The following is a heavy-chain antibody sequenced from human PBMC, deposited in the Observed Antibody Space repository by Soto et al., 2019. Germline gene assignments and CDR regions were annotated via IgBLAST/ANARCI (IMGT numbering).Heavy chain of an antibody. J-gene: IGHJ6*03. CDR3: ARDGAGVRFLEWSGNYYYYYMDV. D-gene: IGHD3-3*01. Sequence: AGGSLRLSCAASGFTFSSYGMHWVRQAPGKGLEWAAVIWYDGSNKYYADSVKGRFTISRDNSKNTLYLQMNSLRAEDTAVYYCARDGAGVRFLEWSGNYYYYYMDVWGKGTTVTVSS. CDR1: GFTFSSYG. V-gene: IGHV3-33*01. CDR2: IWYDGSNK.